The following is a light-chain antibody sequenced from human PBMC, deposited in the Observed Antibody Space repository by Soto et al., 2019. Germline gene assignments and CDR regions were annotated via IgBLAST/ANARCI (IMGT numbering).Light chain of an antibody. CDR1: QSVSSSY. CDR3: QQYGSSPEK. Sequence: EIVLTQSPGTLSLSPGERATLSCSASQSVSSSYLAWYQQKPGQAPRLLIYGASSRATGIPDRFSGSGSGTDFTLTISRLEPEDFAVYYCQQYGSSPEKFGQGTKVEIK. V-gene: IGKV3-20*01. J-gene: IGKJ1*01. CDR2: GAS.